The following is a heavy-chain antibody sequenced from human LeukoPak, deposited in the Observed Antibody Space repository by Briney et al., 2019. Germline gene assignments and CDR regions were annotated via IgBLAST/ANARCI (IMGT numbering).Heavy chain of an antibody. CDR2: INGDGTGT. J-gene: IGHJ4*02. CDR3: TRDFDAATGY. Sequence: PGGSLRLSCAASGFTFSYYRMHWVCQTPGKGPMWVSRINGDGTGTNYADSVKGRFTISRDNAKNTLYLQMNSLRAEDTAVYYRTRDFDAATGYWGQGTLVTVSS. CDR1: GFTFSYYR. D-gene: IGHD3-9*01. V-gene: IGHV3-74*01.